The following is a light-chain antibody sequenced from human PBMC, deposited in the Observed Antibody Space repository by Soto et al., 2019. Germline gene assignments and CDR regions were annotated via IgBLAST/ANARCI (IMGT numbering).Light chain of an antibody. J-gene: IGKJ2*01. CDR1: QSVSSSD. CDR2: GAS. CDR3: QQYGGSPLYT. V-gene: IGKV3-20*01. Sequence: EIVLTQSPGTLSLSPGDRATLSCRASQSVSSSDLAWYQQKPGQAPRLHIYGASTRATGIPDRFSGSGSGTDFTLTISRLEPEEFAVYYCQQYGGSPLYTFGQGTKLEIK.